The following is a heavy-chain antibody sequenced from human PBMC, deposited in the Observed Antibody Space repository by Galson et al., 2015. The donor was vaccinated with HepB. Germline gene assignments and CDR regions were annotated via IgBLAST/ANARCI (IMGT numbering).Heavy chain of an antibody. CDR1: GFTFTSSA. Sequence: SVKVSCKASGFTFTSSAMQWVRQARGQRLEWIGWIVVGSGNTNYAQKFQERVTITRDMSTSTAYMELSSLRSEDTAVYYCAAPGDSSSWYPPYYYYGMDVWGQGTTVTVSS. J-gene: IGHJ6*02. V-gene: IGHV1-58*02. D-gene: IGHD6-13*01. CDR2: IVVGSGNT. CDR3: AAPGDSSSWYPPYYYYGMDV.